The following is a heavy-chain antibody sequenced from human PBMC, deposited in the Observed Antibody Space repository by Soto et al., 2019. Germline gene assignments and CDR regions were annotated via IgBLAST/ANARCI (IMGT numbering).Heavy chain of an antibody. J-gene: IGHJ4*02. V-gene: IGHV4-39*01. Sequence: SETLSLTCTVSGGSVSNSNYYWGWIRQSPGKGLEWIWSVYYRGRSYSKSSVKSRVTIAVDTSKNQFSLNLNSVTASYTAVYYSVSPRAFGQTQAYFDYWGPGALVTVSS. D-gene: IGHD3-3*01. CDR1: GGSVSNSNYY. CDR2: VYYRGRS. CDR3: VSPRAFGQTQAYFDY.